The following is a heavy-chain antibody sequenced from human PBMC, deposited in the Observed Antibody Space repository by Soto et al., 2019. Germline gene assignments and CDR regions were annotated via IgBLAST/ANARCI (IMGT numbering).Heavy chain of an antibody. D-gene: IGHD1-7*01. J-gene: IGHJ6*02. V-gene: IGHV3-23*01. CDR1: GFTFSSHA. CDR2: ITGSGGAT. CDR3: AKDLHWNYYGESFGYGLDV. Sequence: GGSLRLSCAASGFTFSSHAMIWVRQAPGKGLECVSSITGSGGATYYADSVKGRFTISRDNSKNTLSLQMSSLRVEDTAVYYCAKDLHWNYYGESFGYGLDVWGQGTTVTVSS.